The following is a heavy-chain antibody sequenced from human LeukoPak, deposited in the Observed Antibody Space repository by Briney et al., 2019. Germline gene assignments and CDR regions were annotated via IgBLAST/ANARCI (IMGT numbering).Heavy chain of an antibody. D-gene: IGHD3-22*01. CDR1: GNTLTDLT. Sequence: GASVKVSCTVSGNTLTDLTIHWVRLAPGEGLEWMGGFDSDAGEIIYAQNFQGRVTMTEDASADTAYMELTSLRSEDTAVYYCATDRKDSSGYYPYYFDYWGQGTLVTVSS. CDR2: FDSDAGEI. V-gene: IGHV1-24*01. J-gene: IGHJ4*02. CDR3: ATDRKDSSGYYPYYFDY.